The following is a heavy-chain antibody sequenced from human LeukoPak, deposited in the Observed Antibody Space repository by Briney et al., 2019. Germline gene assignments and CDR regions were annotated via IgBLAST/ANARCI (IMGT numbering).Heavy chain of an antibody. J-gene: IGHJ4*02. CDR3: AKANGRDCSGGTCYSRDY. V-gene: IGHV3-23*01. CDR2: ISGSGGST. Sequence: PGGSLRLSCAASGFTFSSYAMTWVRRAPGKGLEWVSAISGSGGSTYYADSVKGRLTISRDNSKNTLYLQMNSLRAEDTSVYYCAKANGRDCSGGTCYSRDYWGQGTLVTISS. D-gene: IGHD2-15*01. CDR1: GFTFSSYA.